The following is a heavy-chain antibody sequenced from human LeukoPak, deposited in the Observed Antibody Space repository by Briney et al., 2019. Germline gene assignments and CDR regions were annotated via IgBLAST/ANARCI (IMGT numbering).Heavy chain of an antibody. CDR2: ISSSGSTI. D-gene: IGHD3-10*02. CDR3: AELGITMIGGV. V-gene: IGHV3-48*03. CDR1: GFTFSSYE. J-gene: IGHJ6*04. Sequence: GGSLRLSCAASGFTFSSYEMNWVREAPGKGLEWGSYISSSGSTIYYADSVRGRFTISRDNAKNSLYLQMNSLRAENTAVYYCAELGITMIGGVWGKGTTVTISS.